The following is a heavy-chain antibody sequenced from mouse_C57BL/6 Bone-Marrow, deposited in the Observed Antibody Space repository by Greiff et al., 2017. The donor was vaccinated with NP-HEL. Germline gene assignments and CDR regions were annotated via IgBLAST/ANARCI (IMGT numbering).Heavy chain of an antibody. CDR2: IYPGSGST. D-gene: IGHD2-4*01. Sequence: VQLQQPGAELVKPGASVKMSCKASGYTFTSYWITWVKQRPGQGLEWIGDIYPGSGSTNYNEKFKSKATLTVDTSSSTAYMQLSSLTSEDSAVYYCERTGKEIYYESDFDDWGKGTTLTVSS. CDR1: GYTFTSYW. CDR3: ERTGKEIYYESDFDD. V-gene: IGHV1-55*01. J-gene: IGHJ2*01.